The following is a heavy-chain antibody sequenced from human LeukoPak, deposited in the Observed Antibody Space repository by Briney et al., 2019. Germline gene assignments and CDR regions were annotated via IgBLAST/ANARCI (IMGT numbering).Heavy chain of an antibody. J-gene: IGHJ4*02. V-gene: IGHV3-23*01. CDR1: GFTISTYT. CDR3: AKDYRPDGYNDLDY. D-gene: IGHD5-24*01. Sequence: GGSLRLSCAASGFTISTYTMHWVRQAPGKGLDWVSGIVGSNGKTYYAGSVKGRFTISRDNSKNTLYLQMNSLRAEDTAVYFCAKDYRPDGYNDLDYWGQGTQVTVSS. CDR2: IVGSNGKT.